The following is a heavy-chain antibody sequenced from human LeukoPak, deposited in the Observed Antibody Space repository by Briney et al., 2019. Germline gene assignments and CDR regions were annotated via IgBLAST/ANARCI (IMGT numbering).Heavy chain of an antibody. J-gene: IGHJ6*02. D-gene: IGHD4-17*01. CDR3: AKERGRGLSYGMDV. CDR1: EFFFSDYY. Sequence: GGSLRLSCAASEFFFSDYYMSWIRQAPGKGLEWVSYISTSGSITYYADSVKGRFTISRDNAKNSLYLQMNSLRAEDTAVYYCAKERGRGLSYGMDVWGQGTTVTVSS. V-gene: IGHV3-11*01. CDR2: ISTSGSIT.